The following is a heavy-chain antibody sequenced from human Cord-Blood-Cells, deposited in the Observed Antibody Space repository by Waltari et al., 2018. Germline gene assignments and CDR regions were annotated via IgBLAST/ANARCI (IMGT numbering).Heavy chain of an antibody. Sequence: QVQLQQWGAGLLKPSETLSLTCAVYGGSFSGYYWSWIRQPPGKGLEWIGEINQGGSTNYNPSLKSRVTISVDTAKNQFSLKLSSVTAADTAVYYCASKSNWNMFDYWGQGTLVTVSS. J-gene: IGHJ4*02. D-gene: IGHD1-20*01. CDR2: INQGGST. CDR3: ASKSNWNMFDY. V-gene: IGHV4-34*01. CDR1: GGSFSGYY.